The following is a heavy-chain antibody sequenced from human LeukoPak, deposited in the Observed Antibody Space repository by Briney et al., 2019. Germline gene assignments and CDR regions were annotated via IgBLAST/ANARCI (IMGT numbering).Heavy chain of an antibody. J-gene: IGHJ4*02. D-gene: IGHD3-10*01. V-gene: IGHV4-61*05. CDR3: ARFGITVVRGGKYYFDY. CDR1: GGSISGSISNYY. CDR2: IYYSGAT. Sequence: PSETLSLTCTVSGGSISGSISNYYWSWIRQPPGKGLEWIGHIYYSGATKYNPSLKSRITISVDTSKNQFSLMLSSVTAADTAVYYCARFGITVVRGGKYYFDYWGQGTLVTVSS.